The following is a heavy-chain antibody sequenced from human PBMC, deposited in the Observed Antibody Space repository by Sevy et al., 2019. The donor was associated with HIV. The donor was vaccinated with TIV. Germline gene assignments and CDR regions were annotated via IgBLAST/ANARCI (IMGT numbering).Heavy chain of an antibody. CDR3: AKAGFSSMVRGFDY. V-gene: IGHV3-23*01. D-gene: IGHD3-10*01. CDR1: GFTFSSYA. J-gene: IGHJ4*02. CDR2: ISGSGGSR. Sequence: GGSLRLSCAASGFTFSSYAMSWVRQAPGKGLEWVSAISGSGGSRYYADSVKGRFTISRNNSKYTLYLQMNSLRAEDTAVYYCAKAGFSSMVRGFDYWGQGTLVTVSS.